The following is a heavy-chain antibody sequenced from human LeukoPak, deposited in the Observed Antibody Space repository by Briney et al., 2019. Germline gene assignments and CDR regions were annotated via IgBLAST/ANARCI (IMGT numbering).Heavy chain of an antibody. J-gene: IGHJ4*02. D-gene: IGHD3-3*01. Sequence: ASVKVSCKASGYTFTGYYMHWVRQAPGQGLEWMGRINPNSGGTDYAPKFQGRVTMTVDTSISTAYMELSRLRSDDTAVYYCARSEGTYYDFWSGYYVHWGQGTLVTVSS. V-gene: IGHV1-2*06. CDR1: GYTFTGYY. CDR2: INPNSGGT. CDR3: ARSEGTYYDFWSGYYVH.